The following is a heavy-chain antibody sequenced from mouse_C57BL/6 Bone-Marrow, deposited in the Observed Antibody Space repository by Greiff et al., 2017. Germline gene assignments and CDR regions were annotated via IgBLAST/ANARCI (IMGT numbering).Heavy chain of an antibody. D-gene: IGHD2-3*01. J-gene: IGHJ1*03. CDR1: GYTFTDYY. CDR3: ARDDDGRGDFDV. V-gene: IGHV1-26*01. CDR2: INPNNGGT. Sequence: EVQLQQSGPELVKPGASVKISCKASGYTFTDYYMNWVKQSHGKSLEWIGDINPNNGGTSYNQKFKGKATLTVDKSSSTADMELRSLTSEDSAVYYCARDDDGRGDFDVWGTGTTVTVSS.